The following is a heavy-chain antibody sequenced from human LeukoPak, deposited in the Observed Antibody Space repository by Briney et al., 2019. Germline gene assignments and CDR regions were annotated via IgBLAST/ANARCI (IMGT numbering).Heavy chain of an antibody. CDR3: AGQGRPGFASGY. CDR1: GGSISSSSYY. J-gene: IGHJ4*02. Sequence: SETLSLTCTVSGGSISSSSYYWGWIRQPPGKGLEWIGSIYYGGSTFYNPSLKSRVTMSVDTSKNQFSLELSSVTAADTAVYYCAGQGRPGFASGYWGQGTLVTVSS. D-gene: IGHD3-10*01. CDR2: IYYGGST. V-gene: IGHV4-39*01.